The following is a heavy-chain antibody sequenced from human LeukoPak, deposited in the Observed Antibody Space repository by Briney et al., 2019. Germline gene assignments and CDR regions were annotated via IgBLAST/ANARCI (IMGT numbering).Heavy chain of an antibody. J-gene: IGHJ4*02. CDR1: GFTVRSNY. D-gene: IGHD5-24*01. Sequence: KPGGSLRLSCAASGFTVRSNYWSWIRQPPGKGLEWIGEINHSGSTNYNPSLKSRVTISVDTSKNQFSLKLSSVTAADTAVYYCARRPLRDGYNPRFDYWGQGTLVTVSS. CDR2: INHSGST. V-gene: IGHV4-34*01. CDR3: ARRPLRDGYNPRFDY.